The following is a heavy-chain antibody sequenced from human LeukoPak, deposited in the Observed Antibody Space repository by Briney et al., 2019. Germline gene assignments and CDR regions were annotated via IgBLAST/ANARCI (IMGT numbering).Heavy chain of an antibody. CDR2: IYYSGST. CDR3: ARLAFGIRGWFDP. D-gene: IGHD2-21*01. V-gene: IGHV4-39*07. CDR1: GGSISSSSYY. Sequence: PSETLSLTCTVSGGSISSSSYYWGWIRQPPGKGLEWIGSIYYSGSTYYNPSLKSRVTISVDTSKNQFSLKLSSVTAADTAVYYCARLAFGIRGWFDPWGQGTLVTVSS. J-gene: IGHJ5*02.